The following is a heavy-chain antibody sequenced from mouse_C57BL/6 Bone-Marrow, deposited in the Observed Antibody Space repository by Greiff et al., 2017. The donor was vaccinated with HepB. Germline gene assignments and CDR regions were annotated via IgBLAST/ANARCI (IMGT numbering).Heavy chain of an antibody. D-gene: IGHD1-1*01. CDR2: IRSKSSNYAT. CDR1: GFTFNTYA. V-gene: IGHV10-3*01. J-gene: IGHJ3*01. Sequence: EVNVVESGGGLVQPKGSLKLSCAASGFTFNTYAMHWVRQAPGKGLEWVARIRSKSSNYATYYADSVKDRFTISRDDSQSMLYLQMNNLKTEDTAMYYCVRDRNYYYGSSYRFAYWGQGTLVTVSA. CDR3: VRDRNYYYGSSYRFAY.